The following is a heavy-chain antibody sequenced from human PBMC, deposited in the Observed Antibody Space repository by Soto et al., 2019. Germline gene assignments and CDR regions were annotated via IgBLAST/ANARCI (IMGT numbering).Heavy chain of an antibody. CDR1: GVTFSSYA. CDR2: ISYDGSNK. CDR3: ARDHGTYYDSSGFLDY. D-gene: IGHD3-22*01. V-gene: IGHV3-30-3*01. Sequence: GGSLRLSCAASGVTFSSYAMHWVRQAPGKGLEWVAVISYDGSNKYYADSVKGRFTISRDNSKNTLYLQMNSLRAEDTAVYYCARDHGTYYDSSGFLDYWGQGTLVTVSS. J-gene: IGHJ4*02.